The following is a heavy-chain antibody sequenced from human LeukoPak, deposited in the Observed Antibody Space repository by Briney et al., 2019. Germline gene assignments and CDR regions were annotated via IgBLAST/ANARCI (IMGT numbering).Heavy chain of an antibody. J-gene: IGHJ4*02. CDR1: GFTFSSYG. CDR2: ISYDGNNK. Sequence: GGSLRLSCAASGFTFSSYGMHWVRQAPGKGLEWVAVISYDGNNKYYADSVKGRFTISRDNSKNTLYLQMDSLRAEDTAVYYCAKDGPYGNHEIDYWGQGTLVTVSS. CDR3: AKDGPYGNHEIDY. V-gene: IGHV3-30*18. D-gene: IGHD4-17*01.